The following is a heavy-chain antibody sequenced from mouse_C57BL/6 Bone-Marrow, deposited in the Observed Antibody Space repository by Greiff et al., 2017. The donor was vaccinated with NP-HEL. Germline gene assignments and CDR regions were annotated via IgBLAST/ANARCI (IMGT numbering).Heavy chain of an antibody. D-gene: IGHD3-2*02. CDR3: ARDDSSGYFFDY. CDR2: IYPRSGNT. J-gene: IGHJ2*01. CDR1: GYTFTSYG. V-gene: IGHV1-81*01. Sequence: QVQLKQSGAELARPGASVKLSCKASGYTFTSYGISWVKQRTGQGLEWIGEIYPRSGNTYYTAKVKGKATLTADKSSSTAYMELRSLTSEDSAVYVCARDDSSGYFFDYWGQGTTLTVSS.